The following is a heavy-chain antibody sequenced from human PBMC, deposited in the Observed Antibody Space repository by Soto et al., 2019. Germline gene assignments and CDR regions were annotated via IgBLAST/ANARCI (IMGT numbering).Heavy chain of an antibody. J-gene: IGHJ6*03. CDR1: GDSFNDYY. CDR2: INPNSGAT. D-gene: IGHD5-12*01. Sequence: QVQLVQSGAEVRKPGASVTVSCRSSGDSFNDYYIHWVRQAPGKGLEWMGWINPNSGATKYAQKFQGWVSMTRDTSIRTVYMQLSRLRSDDTAVYYCARESGGATANLDYYYFYMDVWGTGTTVTVSS. V-gene: IGHV1-2*04. CDR3: ARESGGATANLDYYYFYMDV.